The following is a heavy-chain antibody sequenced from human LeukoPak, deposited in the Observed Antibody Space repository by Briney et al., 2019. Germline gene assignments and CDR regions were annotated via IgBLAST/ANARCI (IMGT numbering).Heavy chain of an antibody. Sequence: GGSLRLSCAASGFTFNSYGLHWVRQAPGKGLEWVAFIRYDGSYKYYADSVKGRFTIPRDNAKNSLYLQMNSLRAEDTAVYYCARDDRYFDWLLQGSPLFDYWGQGTLVTVSP. D-gene: IGHD3-9*01. CDR3: ARDDRYFDWLLQGSPLFDY. CDR2: IRYDGSYK. CDR1: GFTFNSYG. J-gene: IGHJ4*02. V-gene: IGHV3-30*02.